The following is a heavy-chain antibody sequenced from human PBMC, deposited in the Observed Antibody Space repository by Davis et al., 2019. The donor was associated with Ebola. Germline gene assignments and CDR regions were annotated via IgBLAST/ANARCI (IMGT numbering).Heavy chain of an antibody. CDR2: IYYSGST. Sequence: SETLSLTCTVPGGSVSSGSYYWSWIRQPPEKGLEWVGYIYYSGSTNCNPSLKSRVTISVDTSKNQFSLKLSSVTAADTAVYYCARGGGYNWNWPRNYYGMDVWGQGTTVTVSS. V-gene: IGHV4-61*01. J-gene: IGHJ6*02. CDR3: ARGGGYNWNWPRNYYGMDV. D-gene: IGHD1-7*01. CDR1: GGSVSSGSYY.